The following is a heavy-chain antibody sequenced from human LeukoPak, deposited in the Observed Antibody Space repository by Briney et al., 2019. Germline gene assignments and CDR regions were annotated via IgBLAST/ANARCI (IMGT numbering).Heavy chain of an antibody. J-gene: IGHJ4*02. CDR2: ISHSGIT. V-gene: IGHV4-34*01. Sequence: PSETLSLTCAVYGGSFSDYYWSCIRQPPGRGREWFGEISHSGITKYNPSLKSRVTISVDTSKNQFSLKLNSVTAADTAVYYCASFRWAIGFENWGQGTLVTVSS. CDR1: GGSFSDYY. CDR3: ASFRWAIGFEN. D-gene: IGHD3-22*01.